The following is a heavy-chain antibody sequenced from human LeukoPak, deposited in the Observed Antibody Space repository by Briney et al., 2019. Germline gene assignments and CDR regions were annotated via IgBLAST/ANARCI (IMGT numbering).Heavy chain of an antibody. CDR2: IYTSGST. CDR3: ARGRGWYYDSSGPFDY. D-gene: IGHD3-22*01. CDR1: GGSISSGSYY. J-gene: IGHJ4*02. Sequence: PSQTLSLTCTVSGGSISSGSYYWSWIRQPAGKGLEWIVRIYTSGSTNYNPSLKRRVTISVDTSKNQFSLKLSSVTAADTAVYYCARGRGWYYDSSGPFDYWGQGTLVTVSS. V-gene: IGHV4-61*02.